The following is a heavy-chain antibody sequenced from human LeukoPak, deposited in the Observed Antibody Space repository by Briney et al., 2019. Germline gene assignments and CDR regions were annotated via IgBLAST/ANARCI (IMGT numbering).Heavy chain of an antibody. CDR1: GFTFSDYY. D-gene: IGHD3-16*02. Sequence: PGGSLRLSCATSGFTFSDYYMSWIRQAPGKGLEWVSYISSSGSPIYYADSVKGRFTISRDNAKNSLFLQMNSLRAEDTAVYYCARGSFLITFGGFIGWGQGTLVTVFS. CDR2: ISSSGSPI. CDR3: ARGSFLITFGGFIG. J-gene: IGHJ4*02. V-gene: IGHV3-11*04.